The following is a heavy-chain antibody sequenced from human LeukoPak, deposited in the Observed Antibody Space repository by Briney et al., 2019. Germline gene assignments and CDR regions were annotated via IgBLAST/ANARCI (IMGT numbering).Heavy chain of an antibody. Sequence: SEALCLTCTVSGGSISSSSYYWGWLRQPPGKGLEWIGSIYHSGSTYYNPSLKSRVTISVDTSKNQFSLKLSSVTAADTAVYYCARGVARSSKFHFSYYFDYWGQGTLVTVSS. V-gene: IGHV4-39*07. D-gene: IGHD6-6*01. CDR3: ARGVARSSKFHFSYYFDY. J-gene: IGHJ4*02. CDR2: IYHSGST. CDR1: GGSISSSSYY.